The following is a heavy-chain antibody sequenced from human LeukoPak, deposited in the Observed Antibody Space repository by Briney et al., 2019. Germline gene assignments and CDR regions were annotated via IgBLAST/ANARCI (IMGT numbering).Heavy chain of an antibody. V-gene: IGHV3-43*02. CDR1: GFTFDDYA. D-gene: IGHD6-13*01. CDR3: AKDIYRVAAAGIDYYGMDV. J-gene: IGHJ6*02. CDR2: ISGDGGST. Sequence: GGSLRLSCAASGFTFDDYAMHWVRQAPGKGLEWVSLISGDGGSTYYADSVKGRFTISRDNSKNSLYPQMNSLRTEDTALYYCAKDIYRVAAAGIDYYGMDVWGQGTTVTVSS.